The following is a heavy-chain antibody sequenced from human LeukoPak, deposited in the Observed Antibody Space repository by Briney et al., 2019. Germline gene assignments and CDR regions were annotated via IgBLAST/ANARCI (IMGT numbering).Heavy chain of an antibody. V-gene: IGHV3-7*01. D-gene: IGHD6-13*01. Sequence: GGSLRLSCAASGFTFSSYWMSWVRQAPGKGLEWVAHIKQDGSEKYYVDSVKGRFTISRDNAKNSLYLQMNSLRAEDTAVYYCATDSSSWYEGVGFDYWGQGTLVTVSS. J-gene: IGHJ4*02. CDR3: ATDSSSWYEGVGFDY. CDR2: IKQDGSEK. CDR1: GFTFSSYW.